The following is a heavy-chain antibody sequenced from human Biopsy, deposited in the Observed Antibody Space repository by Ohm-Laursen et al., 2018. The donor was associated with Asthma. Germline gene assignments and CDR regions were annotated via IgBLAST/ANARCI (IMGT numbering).Heavy chain of an antibody. J-gene: IGHJ1*01. V-gene: IGHV3-7*01. CDR3: ARTFHFWSPYHAEHYQL. Sequence: SLRLSCAASGFTFRDYYMTWIRQAPGKGLEWVANIKHDGTEKNHVDSLKGRFTISRDNAKNSLYLQMYSLRAEDTAVYYCARTFHFWSPYHAEHYQLWGQGTLVTVSS. CDR1: GFTFRDYY. D-gene: IGHD3-3*02. CDR2: IKHDGTEK.